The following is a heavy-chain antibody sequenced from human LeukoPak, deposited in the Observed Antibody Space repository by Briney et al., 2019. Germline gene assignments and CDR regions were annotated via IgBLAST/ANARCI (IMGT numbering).Heavy chain of an antibody. D-gene: IGHD1-26*01. J-gene: IGHJ6*03. CDR2: IYYSGST. CDR1: GGSISSSSYY. Sequence: SETLSLTCTVSGGSISSSSYYWGWIRQPPGKGLEWIGSIYYSGSTYYNPSLKSRVTISVDTSKNQFSLKLSSVTAADTAVYHCARRGGSYPLYYYYYMDVWGKGTTVTVSS. V-gene: IGHV4-39*01. CDR3: ARRGGSYPLYYYYYMDV.